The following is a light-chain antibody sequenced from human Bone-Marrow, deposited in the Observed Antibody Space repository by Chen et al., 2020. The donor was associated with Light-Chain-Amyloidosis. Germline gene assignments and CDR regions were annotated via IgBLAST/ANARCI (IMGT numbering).Light chain of an antibody. CDR2: DDS. CDR1: NSGSTS. V-gene: IGLV3-21*02. Sequence: SYVLTQPSSVSVAPGQTATIACGGNNSGSTSVHWYQQTPGQAPLLVVYDDSDRPSGSPERLSGSNSGNTATLTISRVEAGDEADYYCQVWDRSSDRPVFGGGTKLTV. CDR3: QVWDRSSDRPV. J-gene: IGLJ3*02.